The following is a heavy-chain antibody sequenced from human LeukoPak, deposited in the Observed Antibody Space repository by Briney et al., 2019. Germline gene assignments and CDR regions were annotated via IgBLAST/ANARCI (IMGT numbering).Heavy chain of an antibody. D-gene: IGHD3-10*01. V-gene: IGHV3-21*01. CDR3: ARDLSMVRGGDFDY. J-gene: IGHJ4*02. CDR2: ISSSSSYI. Sequence: GASLRLSCVASGFTFSSYSMNWVRQAPRKGLEWVSSISSSSSYIYYADSVKGRFTISRDNAKNSLYLQMNSLRAEDTAVYYCARDLSMVRGGDFDYWGQGTLVTVSS. CDR1: GFTFSSYS.